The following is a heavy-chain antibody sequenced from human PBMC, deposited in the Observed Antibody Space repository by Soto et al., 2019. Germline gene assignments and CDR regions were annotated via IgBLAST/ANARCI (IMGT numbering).Heavy chain of an antibody. Sequence: LSLTCSVSGGSIRTYYWNWIRQPPGGGLEWIAYIHYSGVTNYSPSLRGRVSISIDRSNNEFSLKVSSVTAADTAVYYCARDRAEGSSSTPAGGMDVWGPGTTVTVSS. J-gene: IGHJ6*02. CDR2: IHYSGVT. V-gene: IGHV4-59*01. D-gene: IGHD6-6*01. CDR1: GGSIRTYY. CDR3: ARDRAEGSSSTPAGGMDV.